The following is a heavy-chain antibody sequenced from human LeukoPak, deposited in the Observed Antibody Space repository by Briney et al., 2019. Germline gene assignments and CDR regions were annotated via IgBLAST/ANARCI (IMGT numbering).Heavy chain of an antibody. V-gene: IGHV4-59*01. CDR3: ARKTVKNAFDI. J-gene: IGHJ3*02. Sequence: PSETLSLTCTVSGGSISSYYWSWIRQPPGKGLEWIGYIYYSGSTNYNPSLQSRVTISVDTSKSQFSLKLSSVTAADTAVYFCARKTVKNAFDIWGQGTMVTVSS. D-gene: IGHD4-11*01. CDR1: GGSISSYY. CDR2: IYYSGST.